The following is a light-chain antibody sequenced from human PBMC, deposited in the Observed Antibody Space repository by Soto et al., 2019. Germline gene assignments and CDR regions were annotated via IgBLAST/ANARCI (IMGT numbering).Light chain of an antibody. CDR1: QGIDTY. Sequence: DIQMTQSPSAMSASVGDRVPITCRASQGIDTYLAWFQQKPGKVPQSLIYAASTLQSAVPSRFGGSGSGTEVTLTISSLKPEHFAVYYCHQPSKWPPTFGQG. CDR2: AAS. CDR3: HQPSKWPPT. J-gene: IGKJ5*01. V-gene: IGKV1-17*03.